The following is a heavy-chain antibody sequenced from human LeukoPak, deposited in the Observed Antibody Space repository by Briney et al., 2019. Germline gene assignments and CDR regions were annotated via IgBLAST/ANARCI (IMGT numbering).Heavy chain of an antibody. CDR2: ISSSSYI. Sequence: GGSLRLSCVASGFNIRNTGMNWVRQAPGKGLEWVSSISSSSYIYYAASVKGRFTISRDNAKNSLYLQMNSLRAEDTAVYYCARRSELGYYMDVWGKGTTVTVSS. CDR3: ARRSELGYYMDV. CDR1: GFNIRNTG. V-gene: IGHV3-21*01. J-gene: IGHJ6*03. D-gene: IGHD3-3*02.